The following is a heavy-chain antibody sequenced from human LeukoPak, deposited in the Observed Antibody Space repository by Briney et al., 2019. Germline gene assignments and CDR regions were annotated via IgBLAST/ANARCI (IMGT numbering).Heavy chain of an antibody. J-gene: IGHJ3*02. Sequence: PGGSLRLSCAASGFTFNTYSMNWVRQASGEGLEWVGRIRSKANSYATAYAASVKGRFTISRDDSKNTAYLQMNSLKTEDTAVYYCTRGPSRGATGTTGAFDIWGQGTMVTISS. CDR2: IRSKANSYAT. CDR1: GFTFNTYS. V-gene: IGHV3-73*01. D-gene: IGHD1-1*01. CDR3: TRGPSRGATGTTGAFDI.